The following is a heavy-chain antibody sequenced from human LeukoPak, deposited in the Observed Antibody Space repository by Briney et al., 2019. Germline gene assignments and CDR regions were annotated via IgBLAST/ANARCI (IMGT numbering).Heavy chain of an antibody. D-gene: IGHD1-26*01. J-gene: IGHJ4*02. V-gene: IGHV1-69*05. CDR2: IIPIFGTA. Sequence: GASVKVSCKASGGTFSSYAISWVRQAPGQGLEWMGGIIPIFGTANYAQKFQGRVTITTDESTSTAYMELSSLRSEDTAVYYCARSGSPYYGHFDYWGQGTLVTVSS. CDR3: ARSGSPYYGHFDY. CDR1: GGTFSSYA.